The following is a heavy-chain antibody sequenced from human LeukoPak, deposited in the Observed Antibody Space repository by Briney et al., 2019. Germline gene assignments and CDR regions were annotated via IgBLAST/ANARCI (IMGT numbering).Heavy chain of an antibody. Sequence: GGSLRLSCTASGFTFSNHAMSWVRQAPGKGLEWVSGISGSGHSTGSADSVKGRFTISRDNSKNTLYLQMNSLRAEDTAVYYCAKRDSGYGDYVDYWGQGTLVTVSS. J-gene: IGHJ4*02. CDR3: AKRDSGYGDYVDY. D-gene: IGHD4-17*01. CDR1: GFTFSNHA. V-gene: IGHV3-23*01. CDR2: ISGSGHST.